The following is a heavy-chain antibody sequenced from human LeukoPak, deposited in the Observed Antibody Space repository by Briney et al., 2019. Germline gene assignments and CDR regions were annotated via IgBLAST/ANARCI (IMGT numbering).Heavy chain of an antibody. CDR3: ARDKYSNYGNWFVP. CDR2: IYNSGSI. J-gene: IGHJ5*02. Sequence: SETLSLTCSVSGGSISDYYWSWIRQPAGKGLEWLGRIYNSGSINYNPSLKSRVTMSVDTSKNQFSLKLRSVTAADTAVYYCARDKYSNYGNWFVPWGQGTLVTVSS. V-gene: IGHV4-4*07. CDR1: GGSISDYY. D-gene: IGHD4-11*01.